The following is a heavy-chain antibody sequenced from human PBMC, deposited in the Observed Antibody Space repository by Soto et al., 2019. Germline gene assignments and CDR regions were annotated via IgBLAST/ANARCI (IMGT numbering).Heavy chain of an antibody. V-gene: IGHV4-61*01. Sequence: TSETLSLTCTVSGGSVSSGSYYWSWIRQPPGKGLEWIGYIYYSGSTNYNPSLKSRVTISVDTSKNQFSLKLSSVTAADTAVYYCARVLVVVPAAMTGYSSSSPFDYWGQGTLVTVSS. CDR1: GGSVSSGSYY. J-gene: IGHJ4*02. D-gene: IGHD2-2*01. CDR2: IYYSGST. CDR3: ARVLVVVPAAMTGYSSSSPFDY.